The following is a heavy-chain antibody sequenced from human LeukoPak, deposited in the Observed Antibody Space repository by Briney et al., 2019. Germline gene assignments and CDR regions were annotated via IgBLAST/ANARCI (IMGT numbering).Heavy chain of an antibody. V-gene: IGHV3-48*03. CDR3: ARTFAY. Sequence: GGSLRLPCAASGFTFSSYEMNWVRQAPGKGLEWVSYISSGGSTIYYADSVKGRFTISRDNAQNSLYLQMDSLRAEDTAVYYCARTFAYWGQGTLVTVSS. J-gene: IGHJ4*02. CDR2: ISSGGSTI. CDR1: GFTFSSYE.